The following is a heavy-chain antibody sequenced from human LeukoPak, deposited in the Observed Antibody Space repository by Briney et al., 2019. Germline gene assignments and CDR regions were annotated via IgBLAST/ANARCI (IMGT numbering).Heavy chain of an antibody. CDR1: GGSISSSSHY. J-gene: IGHJ3*02. CDR2: MYYSGST. V-gene: IGHV4-39*07. D-gene: IGHD3-22*01. CDR3: ARGSVHYDSSGYYPDAFDI. Sequence: SETLSLTCTVSGGSISSSSHYWGWIRQPPGKGLEWIGSMYYSGSTYYNPSLKGRATISGDTSKNQFSLKLSSVTAADTAVYSCARGSVHYDSSGYYPDAFDIWGQGTMVTVSS.